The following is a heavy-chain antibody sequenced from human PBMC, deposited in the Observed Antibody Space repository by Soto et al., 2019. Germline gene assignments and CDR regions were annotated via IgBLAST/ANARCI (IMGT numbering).Heavy chain of an antibody. J-gene: IGHJ4*02. CDR3: ARHEPKISGFGEPYFDY. CDR1: GYSFTSYW. Sequence: PGESLKISCKGSGYSFTSYWIGWVRQMPGKGLEWMGIIYPGDSDTRYSPSFQGQVTISADKSISTAYLQWSSLKASDTAMYYCARHEPKISGFGEPYFDYWGQGTLVTVSS. CDR2: IYPGDSDT. D-gene: IGHD3-10*01. V-gene: IGHV5-51*01.